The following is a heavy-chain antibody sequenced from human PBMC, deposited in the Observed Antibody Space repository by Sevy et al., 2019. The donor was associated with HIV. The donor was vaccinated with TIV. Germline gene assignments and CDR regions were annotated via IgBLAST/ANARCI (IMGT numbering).Heavy chain of an antibody. Sequence: GGSLRLSCAASGFTFSSYWMSWVRQAPGKGLEWVANIKQDGSEKYYVDSVKGRFTISRDNAKNSLYLQMNSLRAEDTAVYYCAKGSVVVPAAKPFDYWGQGTLVTVSS. J-gene: IGHJ4*02. V-gene: IGHV3-7*01. CDR3: AKGSVVVPAAKPFDY. D-gene: IGHD2-2*02. CDR1: GFTFSSYW. CDR2: IKQDGSEK.